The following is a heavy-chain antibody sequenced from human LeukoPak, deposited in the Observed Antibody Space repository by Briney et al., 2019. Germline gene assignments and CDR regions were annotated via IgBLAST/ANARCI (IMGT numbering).Heavy chain of an antibody. V-gene: IGHV1-18*01. Sequence: ASVKVSCKASGYTFTGYGISWVRQAPGQGLEWMGWISAYNGNAYYTQKFQGRVTMTTDTPTSTAYMELRSLGSDDTAVYYCARSKYSSCPRCDPFDVWGQGTMVTVSS. CDR3: ARSKYSSCPRCDPFDV. D-gene: IGHD6-6*01. CDR2: ISAYNGNA. CDR1: GYTFTGYG. J-gene: IGHJ3*01.